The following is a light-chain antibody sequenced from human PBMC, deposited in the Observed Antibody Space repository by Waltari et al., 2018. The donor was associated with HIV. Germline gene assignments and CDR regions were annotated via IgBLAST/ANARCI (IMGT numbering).Light chain of an antibody. CDR3: CSYAGTSTYV. J-gene: IGLJ1*01. Sequence: QSALTQPASVSGSPGQSITISCTGTSSDVGSYNVVSWYQQHPGKAPKLMIYEVNKWPSGVSNRFSGSKSGNTASLTISGLQAEDEADYYCCSYAGTSTYVFGTGTKVTVL. V-gene: IGLV2-23*02. CDR1: SSDVGSYNV. CDR2: EVN.